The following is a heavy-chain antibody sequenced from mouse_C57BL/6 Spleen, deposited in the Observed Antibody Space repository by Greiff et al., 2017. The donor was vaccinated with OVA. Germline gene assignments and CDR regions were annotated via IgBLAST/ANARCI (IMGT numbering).Heavy chain of an antibody. J-gene: IGHJ3*01. V-gene: IGHV1-76*01. D-gene: IGHD2-5*01. Sequence: VQGVESGAELVRPGASVKLSCKASGYTFTDYYINWVKQRPGQGLEWIARIYPGSGNTYYNEKFKGKATLTAEKSSSTAYMQLSSLTSEDSAVYFCAREAPYSNCLAYWGQGTLVTVSA. CDR2: IYPGSGNT. CDR1: GYTFTDYY. CDR3: AREAPYSNCLAY.